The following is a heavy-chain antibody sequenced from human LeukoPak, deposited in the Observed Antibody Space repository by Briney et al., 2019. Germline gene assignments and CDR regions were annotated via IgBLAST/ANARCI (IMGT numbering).Heavy chain of an antibody. Sequence: SETLSLTCTVSGGAISSYYWSWIRQPPGKGLEWIGYIYYSGSTNYNPSLKGRVTISVDTSKNQFSLKLSSVTAADTAVYYCARGSYYYDSSGYYYPFDYWGQGTLVTVSS. D-gene: IGHD3-22*01. V-gene: IGHV4-59*01. CDR2: IYYSGST. J-gene: IGHJ4*02. CDR1: GGAISSYY. CDR3: ARGSYYYDSSGYYYPFDY.